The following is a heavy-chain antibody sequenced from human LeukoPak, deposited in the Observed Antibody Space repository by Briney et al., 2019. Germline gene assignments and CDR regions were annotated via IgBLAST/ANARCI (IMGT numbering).Heavy chain of an antibody. CDR2: VDPEDGET. J-gene: IGHJ6*04. CDR1: GYTFTDYY. V-gene: IGHV1-69-2*01. CDR3: ATGQGISKLDV. D-gene: IGHD2/OR15-2a*01. Sequence: GASVKVSCKASGYTFTDYYMHWVQQAPGKGLEWMGRVDPEDGETIYAEKFQGRVTITADTSTDTAYMELSSLRSEDTAVYYCATGQGISKLDVWGKGTTVTVSS.